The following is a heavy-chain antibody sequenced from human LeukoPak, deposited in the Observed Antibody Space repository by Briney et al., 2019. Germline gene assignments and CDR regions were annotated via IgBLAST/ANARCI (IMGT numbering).Heavy chain of an antibody. V-gene: IGHV4-59*08. CDR1: GGSISSYY. CDR2: IHYNGNT. Sequence: SETLSLTCTVSGGSISSYYWSWIRQPPGKGLEWIEYIHYNGNTNYNPSLKSRVTISIDTSTNQFSLKLNSVTAADTAVYYCARHLDHGDYPLDSWGPGSLVTVSS. J-gene: IGHJ4*02. CDR3: ARHLDHGDYPLDS. D-gene: IGHD4-17*01.